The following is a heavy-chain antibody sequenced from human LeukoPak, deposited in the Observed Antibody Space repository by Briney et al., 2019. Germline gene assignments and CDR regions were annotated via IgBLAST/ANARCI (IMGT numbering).Heavy chain of an antibody. V-gene: IGHV3-9*01. Sequence: GRSLRLSCAASGFTFDDYAMHWVRQAPGKGLEWVSGISWNSGSIGYADSVKGRFTISRDNAKNSLYLQMNSLRAEDTALYYCAKDMSPIGTVTTFPYYYYGMDVWGQGTTVTVSS. CDR3: AKDMSPIGTVTTFPYYYYGMDV. CDR1: GFTFDDYA. J-gene: IGHJ6*02. D-gene: IGHD4-17*01. CDR2: ISWNSGSI.